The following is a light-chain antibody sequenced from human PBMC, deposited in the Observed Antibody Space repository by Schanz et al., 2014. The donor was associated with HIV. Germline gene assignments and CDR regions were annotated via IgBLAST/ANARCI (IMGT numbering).Light chain of an antibody. CDR1: RSNIGAGYD. Sequence: QSVLTQPPSVSGAPGQRVTIACTGSRSNIGAGYDVHWYQQLPGAAPKLLISRNYQRPSGVPDRFSGSRSGTSASLAISGLRSEDEADYYCQSYDNRLSVVVFGGGTKLTVL. J-gene: IGLJ2*01. CDR3: QSYDNRLSVVV. CDR2: RNY. V-gene: IGLV1-40*01.